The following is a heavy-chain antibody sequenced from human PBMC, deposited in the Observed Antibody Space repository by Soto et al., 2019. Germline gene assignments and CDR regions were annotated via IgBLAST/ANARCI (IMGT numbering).Heavy chain of an antibody. D-gene: IGHD6-19*01. CDR3: ARGDSNGWHFDS. CDR1: GYTFTSHY. V-gene: IGHV1-46*01. Sequence: GASVKVSCKASGYTFTSHYMHWVRQAPGQGLEWMGTINPSGGSTSYAQRFQGRVTMTRDTSTSTVYVDLNSLRSEDTALYYCARGDSNGWHFDSWGQGTLVTVSS. CDR2: INPSGGST. J-gene: IGHJ4*02.